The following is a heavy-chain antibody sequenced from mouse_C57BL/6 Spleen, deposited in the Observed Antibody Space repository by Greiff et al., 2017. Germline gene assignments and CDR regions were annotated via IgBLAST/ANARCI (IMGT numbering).Heavy chain of an antibody. CDR3: ARDYYGSSYPGDY. CDR2: INPSSGYT. Sequence: VHLVESGAELARPGASVKMSCKASGYTFTSYTMHWVKQRPGQGLEWIGYINPSSGYTKYNQKFKDKATLTADKSSSTAYMQLSSLTSEDSAVYYCARDYYGSSYPGDYWGQGTTLTVSS. CDR1: GYTFTSYT. D-gene: IGHD1-1*01. V-gene: IGHV1-4*01. J-gene: IGHJ2*01.